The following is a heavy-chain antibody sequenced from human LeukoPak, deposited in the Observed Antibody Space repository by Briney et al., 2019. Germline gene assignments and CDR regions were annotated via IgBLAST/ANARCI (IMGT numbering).Heavy chain of an antibody. V-gene: IGHV3-23*01. D-gene: IGHD2-15*01. Sequence: GALRLSCAASGFTFMAYVLTAVRAAPGRGGEWVSVISGSGGFTYYADSVKGRFTISRDNSKNTLYLQMHSLRAEDTAVYYCGARPGEVAVPYDYWGQGTLVTVSS. CDR3: GARPGEVAVPYDY. CDR2: ISGSGGFT. J-gene: IGHJ4*02. CDR1: GFTFMAYV.